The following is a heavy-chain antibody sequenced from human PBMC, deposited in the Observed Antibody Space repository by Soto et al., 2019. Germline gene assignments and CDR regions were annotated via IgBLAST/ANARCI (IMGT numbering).Heavy chain of an antibody. CDR2: IYYSGSA. CDR3: ARGRYCSNSSCRYPQFNDHIDY. CDR1: GDSISSSDYY. D-gene: IGHD2-2*01. Sequence: PSETLSLTCTVSGDSISSSDYYWGWIRQPPGKGLEWIGNIYYSGSASYHPSLKSRVTISVDTSKNQVSLKLSSVTAADTAVYYCARGRYCSNSSCRYPQFNDHIDYWGQGTLVTVSS. J-gene: IGHJ4*02. V-gene: IGHV4-39*01.